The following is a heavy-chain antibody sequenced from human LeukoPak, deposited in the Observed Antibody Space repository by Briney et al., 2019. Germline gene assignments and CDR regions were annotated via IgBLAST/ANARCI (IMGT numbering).Heavy chain of an antibody. CDR3: ARALLRYCSSTSCYWFDP. CDR1: GGTFSSYV. V-gene: IGHV1-69*13. CDR2: IIPIFGTA. D-gene: IGHD2-2*01. Sequence: SVKVSCKASGGTFSSYVISWVRQAPGQGLEWMGGIIPIFGTANYAQKFQGRVTITADESTSTAYMELSSLRSEDTAVYYCARALLRYCSSTSCYWFDPWGQGTLVTVSS. J-gene: IGHJ5*02.